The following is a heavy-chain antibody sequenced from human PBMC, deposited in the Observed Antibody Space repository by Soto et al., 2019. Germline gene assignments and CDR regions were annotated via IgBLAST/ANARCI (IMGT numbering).Heavy chain of an antibody. CDR3: ARSGAYCSSTSCYGGDYYYYYMDV. Sequence: GGSLRLSCVASGFTFSSYWMSWVRQAPGKGLEWVANIKQDGSEKYYVDSVKGRFTISRDNAKNSLYLQMNSLRAEDTAVYYCARSGAYCSSTSCYGGDYYYYYMDVWGKGTTVTVSS. CDR2: IKQDGSEK. J-gene: IGHJ6*03. V-gene: IGHV3-7*01. D-gene: IGHD2-2*01. CDR1: GFTFSSYW.